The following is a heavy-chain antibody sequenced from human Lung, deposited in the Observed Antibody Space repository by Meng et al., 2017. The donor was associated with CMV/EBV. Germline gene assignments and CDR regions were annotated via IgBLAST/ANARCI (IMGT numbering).Heavy chain of an antibody. J-gene: IGHJ6*02. Sequence: SETLSSXFAVYGESHSGYYWTWIRKPPGKGLEWIREISHSGTTNYNPSLKSRVFISVDTSKNQLSLNLTPVTAADTAVYYCARARLSSRSMDFWGQGTPVTVSS. CDR3: ARARLSSRSMDF. CDR1: GESHSGYY. CDR2: ISHSGTT. D-gene: IGHD2/OR15-2a*01. V-gene: IGHV4-34*01.